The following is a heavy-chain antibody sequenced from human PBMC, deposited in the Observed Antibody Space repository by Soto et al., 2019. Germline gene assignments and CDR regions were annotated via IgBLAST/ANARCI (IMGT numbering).Heavy chain of an antibody. CDR2: SRNRVNSHTT. CDR3: TRGLLGGAPSYTFHGMDV. CDR1: GFTFSDHY. V-gene: IGHV3-72*01. J-gene: IGHJ6*01. D-gene: IGHD1-26*01. Sequence: EVQLVESGGGLVQPGGSLRLSCAASGFTFSDHYMDWVRQAPGKGLEWVARSRNRVNSHTTEYAASVKGRFTISRDESKSSLYLQMNSLKIDDTAVYYCTRGLLGGAPSYTFHGMDVWCQGNTVTVSS.